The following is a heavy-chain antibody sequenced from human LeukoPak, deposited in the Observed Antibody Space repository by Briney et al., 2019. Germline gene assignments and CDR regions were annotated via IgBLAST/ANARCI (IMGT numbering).Heavy chain of an antibody. CDR3: ARHWGPNWFDP. J-gene: IGHJ5*02. CDR1: GGSISSYY. V-gene: IGHV4-59*08. CDR2: IYYSGST. Sequence: SETLSLTCTVSGGSISSYYWSWIRQPPGNGLEWIGYIYYSGSTNYNPSPKSRVTISVDTSKNKFSLKLSSVTAADTAVYYCARHWGPNWFDPWGQGTLVTVSS. D-gene: IGHD3-16*01.